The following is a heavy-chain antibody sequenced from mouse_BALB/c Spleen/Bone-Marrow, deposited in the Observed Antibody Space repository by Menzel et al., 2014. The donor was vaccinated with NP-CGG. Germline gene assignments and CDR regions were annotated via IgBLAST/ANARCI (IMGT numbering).Heavy chain of an antibody. Sequence: QVKLQQSGPELVKPGASVKISCKASGYAFSSSWMNWVKQRPGQGLEWIGRIYPGDGDTNYNGKFKGKATLTADKSSSTAYMQRSSLTSEDFAVYFCARDYYDSSHDYWGQGTTLTVSS. D-gene: IGHD1-1*01. CDR3: ARDYYDSSHDY. J-gene: IGHJ2*01. CDR1: GYAFSSSW. V-gene: IGHV1-82*01. CDR2: IYPGDGDT.